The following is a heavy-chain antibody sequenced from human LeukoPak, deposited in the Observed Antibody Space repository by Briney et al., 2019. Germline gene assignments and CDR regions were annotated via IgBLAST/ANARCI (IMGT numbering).Heavy chain of an antibody. V-gene: IGHV4-38-2*02. Sequence: SETLSLTCTVSGYSISSGYYWGWIRQPPGKGLEWIGSIYHSGSTYYNPSLKSRVTISVDTSKNQFSLKLSSVTAADTAVYYCARLAAAGMAADYWGQGTLVTVSS. J-gene: IGHJ4*02. CDR1: GYSISSGYY. CDR2: IYHSGST. CDR3: ARLAAAGMAADY. D-gene: IGHD6-13*01.